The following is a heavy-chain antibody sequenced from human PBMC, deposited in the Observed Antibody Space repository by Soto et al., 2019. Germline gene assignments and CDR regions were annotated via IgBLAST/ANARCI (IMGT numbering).Heavy chain of an antibody. CDR1: GDSVSSPYY. CDR3: ARSAGWYAVHS. J-gene: IGHJ4*02. D-gene: IGHD6-19*01. Sequence: QVQLQESGPALVKPSGTLSLTCAVSGDSVSSPYYWCWVRQPPGKGLEWIGEVFHTGTTSYNPSLRSRVTISMDKSNNQFFLDLSSVTAADTAVYYCARSAGWYAVHSWGPGTLVHVSS. CDR2: VFHTGTT. V-gene: IGHV4-4*02.